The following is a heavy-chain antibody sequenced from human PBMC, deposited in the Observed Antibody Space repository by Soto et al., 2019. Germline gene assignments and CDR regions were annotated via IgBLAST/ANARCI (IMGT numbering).Heavy chain of an antibody. CDR2: IYPGDSDT. J-gene: IGHJ3*02. V-gene: IGHV5-51*01. CDR3: GTLCYFAWAFDI. Sequence: GESLKISCKGSGYSFTSYWIGWVRQIPGKGVEWMGMIYPGDSDTKYSPSFQGQVTISADQSISTAYLQWSSLKASDAAMYCSGTLCYFAWAFDIWGQGTMVTVSS. CDR1: GYSFTSYW. D-gene: IGHD2-2*01.